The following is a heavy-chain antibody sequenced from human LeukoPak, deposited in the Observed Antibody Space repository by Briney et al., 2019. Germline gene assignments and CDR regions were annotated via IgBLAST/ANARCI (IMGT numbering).Heavy chain of an antibody. V-gene: IGHV1-2*02. D-gene: IGHD1-26*01. Sequence: ASVKVSCKASGYTFTGYYMHWVRQAPGQGLEWMGWINPNSGGTNYAQKFQGRVTMTRDTSISTAYMEPSRLRSDDTAVYYCAREWDSGSYGWFRYWGQGTLVTVSS. J-gene: IGHJ4*02. CDR1: GYTFTGYY. CDR2: INPNSGGT. CDR3: AREWDSGSYGWFRY.